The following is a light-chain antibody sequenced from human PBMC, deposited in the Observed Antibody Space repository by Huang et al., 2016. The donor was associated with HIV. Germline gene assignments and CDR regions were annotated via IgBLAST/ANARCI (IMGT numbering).Light chain of an antibody. CDR1: QNIGHY. Sequence: EILLTQSPATLSLSPGETATLTCRANQNIGHYLGWYQQKSGQIPKLLISDSSNSATAIPVKFSGNGSETDFTLTIAALEPGDFALYYCHQRRSWPQTFGQGTKLEI. V-gene: IGKV3-11*01. J-gene: IGKJ2*01. CDR2: DSS. CDR3: HQRRSWPQT.